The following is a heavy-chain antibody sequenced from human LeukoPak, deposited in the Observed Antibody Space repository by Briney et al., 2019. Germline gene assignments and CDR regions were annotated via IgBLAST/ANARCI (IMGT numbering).Heavy chain of an antibody. CDR3: ARDHFDFWSGYHYFDY. CDR2: IKQDGSEK. D-gene: IGHD3-3*01. J-gene: IGHJ4*02. CDR1: GFTFSTYW. Sequence: SGGYLRLSCAASGFTFSTYWMSWLRQAPGKGLEWVANIKQDGSEKYYVDSVKGRFTISRDNAKNSLYLQMNSLRAEDTAVYYCARDHFDFWSGYHYFDYWGQGALVTVSS. V-gene: IGHV3-7*01.